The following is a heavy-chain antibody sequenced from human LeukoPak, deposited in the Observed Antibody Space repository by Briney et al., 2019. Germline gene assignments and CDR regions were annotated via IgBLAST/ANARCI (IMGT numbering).Heavy chain of an antibody. D-gene: IGHD5-18*01. V-gene: IGHV3-21*01. CDR1: GFTFSSYS. CDR3: ARGDAAMANGIDY. Sequence: GGSLRLSCAATGFTFSSYSMNWVRQAPGKGLEWVSSITSSSSYIYYADSLKGRFTVSRDNAKNSLYLQKNSLRAEDTAVYYCARGDAAMANGIDYWGQGTLVTVSS. J-gene: IGHJ4*02. CDR2: ITSSSSYI.